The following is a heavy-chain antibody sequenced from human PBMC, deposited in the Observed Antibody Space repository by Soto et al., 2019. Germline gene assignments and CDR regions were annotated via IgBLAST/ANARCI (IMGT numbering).Heavy chain of an antibody. D-gene: IGHD5-12*01. CDR3: ARGRLGGYDYQDY. Sequence: EVQLVESGGGLVKPGGSLRLSCAASGFTFSSYSMNWVRQAPGKGLEWVSSISSSSSYIYYADSVKGRFTISRDNAKNSLYLQRNSLRAEDTAVYYCARGRLGGYDYQDYWGKGTLVTVSS. CDR2: ISSSSSYI. CDR1: GFTFSSYS. V-gene: IGHV3-21*01. J-gene: IGHJ4*02.